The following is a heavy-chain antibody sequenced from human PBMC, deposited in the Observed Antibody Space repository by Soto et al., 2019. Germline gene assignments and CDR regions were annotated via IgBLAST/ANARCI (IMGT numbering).Heavy chain of an antibody. CDR2: IQSGGPT. V-gene: IGHV3-66*01. CDR3: ARDDVLCYGGRCYGVPFDV. Sequence: GGSLRLSCAASGFTVSSKYMSWVRQAPGKGLEWVSLIQSGGPTYYADSVKGRFTISRDTSENTLHLQMDSLRAEDSAVYYCARDDVLCYGGRCYGVPFDVRAQRTTVTVSS. D-gene: IGHD2-15*01. CDR1: GFTVSSKY. J-gene: IGHJ6*02.